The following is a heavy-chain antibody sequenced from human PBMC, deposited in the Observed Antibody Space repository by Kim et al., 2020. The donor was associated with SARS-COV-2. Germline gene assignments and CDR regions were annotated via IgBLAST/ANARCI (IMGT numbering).Heavy chain of an antibody. V-gene: IGHV1-46*01. D-gene: IGHD1-26*01. CDR3: ARVRIVGARLDAFDI. Sequence: ASVKVSCKASGYTFTSYYMHWVRQAPGQGLEWMGIINPSGGSTSYAQKFQGRVTMTRDTSTSSVYMELSSLRSEDTAVYYCARVRIVGARLDAFDIWGQGTMVTVSS. J-gene: IGHJ3*02. CDR2: INPSGGST. CDR1: GYTFTSYY.